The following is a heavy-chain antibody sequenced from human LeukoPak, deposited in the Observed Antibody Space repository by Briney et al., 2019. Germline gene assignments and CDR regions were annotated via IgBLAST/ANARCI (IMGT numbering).Heavy chain of an antibody. CDR2: IYPGDSDT. CDR3: ARGPTNYYLDY. CDR1: GYSFSNYW. J-gene: IGHJ4*02. V-gene: IGHV5-51*01. Sequence: GESLKISCKASGYSFSNYWIGWVRQTPGKGLEWMGIIYPGDSDTRYNPSFQGQVIFSADESLTTAYLQWSTLRASDTAIYYRARGPTNYYLDYWGQGTLVTVSS.